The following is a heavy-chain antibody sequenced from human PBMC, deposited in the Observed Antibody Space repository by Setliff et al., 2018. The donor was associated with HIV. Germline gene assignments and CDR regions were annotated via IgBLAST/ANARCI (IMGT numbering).Heavy chain of an antibody. V-gene: IGHV1-18*01. D-gene: IGHD2-2*01. CDR1: NYTLINYG. CDR2: IGSYSGYT. J-gene: IGHJ5*02. CDR3: VRGHCNSDKYWYTWFDP. Sequence: ASVKVSCKASNYTLINYGVSWVRQAPGQGLEWMGWIGSYSGYTIYAQKFQDRLTMTTDTSTTTASMELRSLRSDDTAVYYRVRGHCNSDKYWYTWFDPWGQGTLVTVSS.